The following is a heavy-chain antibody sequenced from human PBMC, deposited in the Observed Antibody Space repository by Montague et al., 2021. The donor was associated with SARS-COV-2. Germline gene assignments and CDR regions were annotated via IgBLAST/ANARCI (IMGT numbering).Heavy chain of an antibody. CDR1: GDSVSSNSAA. D-gene: IGHD2-2*01. V-gene: IGHV6-1*01. CDR2: TYYRSKWYN. J-gene: IGHJ5*02. CDR3: ARDGEVVGNWFGP. Sequence: CAISGDSVSSNSAAWNWIRQSPSRGLEWLGRTYYRSKWYNDYALXVKSRITINPDTSKNQFSLKLSSVTAADTAVYYCARDGEVVGNWFGPWGQGTLVTVSS.